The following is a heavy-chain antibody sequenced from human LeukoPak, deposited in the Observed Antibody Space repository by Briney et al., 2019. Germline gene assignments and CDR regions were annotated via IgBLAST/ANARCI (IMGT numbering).Heavy chain of an antibody. CDR2: IIPILGIA. CDR3: ARDRNDYGDYGDAFDI. CDR1: GGTFSSYA. V-gene: IGHV1-69*04. J-gene: IGHJ3*02. Sequence: SVKVSCKASGGTFSSYAISWVRQAPGQGLEWMGRIIPILGIANYAQKFQGRVTITADKSTGTAYMELSSLRSEDTAVYYCARDRNDYGDYGDAFDIWGQGTMVTVSS. D-gene: IGHD4-17*01.